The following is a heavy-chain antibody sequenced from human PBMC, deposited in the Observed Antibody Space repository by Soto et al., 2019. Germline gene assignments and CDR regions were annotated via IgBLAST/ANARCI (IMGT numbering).Heavy chain of an antibody. V-gene: IGHV4-39*01. Sequence: PSQTHSLTYTVSGGYISNSSYYWGWIRQPPGKGLEWIGSIYYSGSTYYNPSLKSRVTISVDTSKNQFSLKLSSVTAADTAVYYCASLDTAMVTFDYWGQGTLVTVSS. CDR2: IYYSGST. CDR1: GGYISNSSYY. J-gene: IGHJ4*02. D-gene: IGHD5-18*01. CDR3: ASLDTAMVTFDY.